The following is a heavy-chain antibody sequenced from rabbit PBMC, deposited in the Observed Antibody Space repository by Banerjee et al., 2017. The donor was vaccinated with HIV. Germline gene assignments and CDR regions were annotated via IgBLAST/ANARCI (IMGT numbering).Heavy chain of an antibody. D-gene: IGHD3-1*01. Sequence: QSLEESGGGLVQPEGSLALTCKASGFSFSSSDYICWVRQAPGKGLEWISCIAGSSSGFTYSATWAKGRFTISKTSSTTVTLQMTSLTVADTATYFCAGDLASVVGWNFGLWGPGTLVTVS. CDR2: IAGSSSGFT. J-gene: IGHJ4*01. V-gene: IGHV1S40*01. CDR3: AGDLASVVGWNFGL. CDR1: GFSFSSSDY.